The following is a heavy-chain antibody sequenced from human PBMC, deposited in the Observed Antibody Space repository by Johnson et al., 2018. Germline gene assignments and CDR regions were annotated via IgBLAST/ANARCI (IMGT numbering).Heavy chain of an antibody. J-gene: IGHJ3*02. D-gene: IGHD3-22*01. CDR1: GFTFSSYA. CDR3: ARERRRITMIVVVKASHGAFDI. Sequence: VQLVQSGGGVVQPGRSLRLSCAVYGFTFSSYAMHWVRQAPGKGLEWVANIKQDGSEKYYVDSVKGRFTISKDNAKNSLYLQMNSLRAGETAVYYCARERRRITMIVVVKASHGAFDIWGQGTMVTVSS. V-gene: IGHV3-7*01. CDR2: IKQDGSEK.